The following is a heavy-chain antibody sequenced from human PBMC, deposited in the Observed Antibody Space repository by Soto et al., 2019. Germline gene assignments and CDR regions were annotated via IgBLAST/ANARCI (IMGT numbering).Heavy chain of an antibody. J-gene: IGHJ5*02. V-gene: IGHV4-39*01. CDR2: IYYSGST. CDR3: ARQARIAAAGTRLNWFDP. CDR1: GGSISSSSYY. Sequence: PSETLSLTCTVSGGSISSSSYYWGWIRQPPGKGLEWIGSIYYSGSTYYNPSLKSRVTISADTSKNQFSLKLSSVTAADTALYYCARQARIAAAGTRLNWFDPWGQGTLVTVSS. D-gene: IGHD6-13*01.